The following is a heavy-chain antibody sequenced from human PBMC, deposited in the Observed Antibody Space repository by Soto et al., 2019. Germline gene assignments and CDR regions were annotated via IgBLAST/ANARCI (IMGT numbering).Heavy chain of an antibody. CDR3: ASAIWSGYSWGYY. D-gene: IGHD3-3*01. V-gene: IGHV1-46*01. J-gene: IGHJ4*02. CDR2: INPSGGST. Sequence: QVQLVQSGAEVKKPGASLKVSCKASGYTFTSYYMHWVRQAPGQGLEWMGIINPSGGSTSYAQKFQGRVTMTRDTSTSTVYMELSSLRSEDTAVYYCASAIWSGYSWGYYSGQGTLVTVSS. CDR1: GYTFTSYY.